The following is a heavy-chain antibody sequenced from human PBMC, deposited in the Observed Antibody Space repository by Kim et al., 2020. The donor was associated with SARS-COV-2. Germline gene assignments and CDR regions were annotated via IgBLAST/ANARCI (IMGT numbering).Heavy chain of an antibody. Sequence: GGSLRLSCAASGFTFSSYAMHWVRQAPGKGLEWGAVISYDGSNKYYADSVKGRFTISRDNSKNTLYLQMNSLRAEDTAVYYCARAVEEQWGDWFDPWGQGTLVTVPS. CDR1: GFTFSSYA. J-gene: IGHJ5*02. V-gene: IGHV3-30*04. CDR3: ARAVEEQWGDWFDP. D-gene: IGHD6-19*01. CDR2: ISYDGSNK.